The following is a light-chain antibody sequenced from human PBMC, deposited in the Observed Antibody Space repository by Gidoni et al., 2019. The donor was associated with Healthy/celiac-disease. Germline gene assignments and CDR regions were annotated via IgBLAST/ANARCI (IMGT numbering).Light chain of an antibody. V-gene: IGKV3-11*01. Sequence: EIVLTQSPATLSVSPGERATLSCRASQRVSSYLAWYQQKPGQAPRLLIYDASTRATGIPARFSGSGSGTDFTLTISSLEPEDFAVYYCQQRSNWPPRFTFGPGTKVDIK. J-gene: IGKJ3*01. CDR3: QQRSNWPPRFT. CDR2: DAS. CDR1: QRVSSY.